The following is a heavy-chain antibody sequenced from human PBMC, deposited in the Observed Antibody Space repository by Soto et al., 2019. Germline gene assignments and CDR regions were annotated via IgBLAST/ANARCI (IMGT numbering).Heavy chain of an antibody. D-gene: IGHD2-2*01. V-gene: IGHV3-23*01. J-gene: IGHJ4*02. CDR3: AKVGCGSSSCRLIDY. CDR1: GFTFINHA. Sequence: GGSLRLSCAGSGFTFINHAMNWVRQAPGKGLEWVTGITGNGETTNYADSVKGRFTISRDNSKNTLYLQMNSPRAEDTAVYYCAKVGCGSSSCRLIDYWGQGTLVTVSS. CDR2: ITGNGETT.